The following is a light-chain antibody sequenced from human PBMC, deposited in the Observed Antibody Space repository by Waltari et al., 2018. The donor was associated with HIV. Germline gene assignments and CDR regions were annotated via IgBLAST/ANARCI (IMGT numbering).Light chain of an antibody. CDR2: RNN. CDR1: SSNIGSNY. CDR3: AAWDDSLSGWV. V-gene: IGLV1-47*01. Sequence: QSALTQPPSVSGSPGQSVTISCSGSSSNIGSNYVYWYQQLPGTAPKLLIYRNNQRPSGVPDRFSGSKSGTSASLAISGLRSEDEADYYCAAWDDSLSGWVFGGGTKLTVL. J-gene: IGLJ3*02.